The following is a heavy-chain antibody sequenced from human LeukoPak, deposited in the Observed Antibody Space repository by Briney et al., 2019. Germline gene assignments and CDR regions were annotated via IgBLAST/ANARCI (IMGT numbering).Heavy chain of an antibody. V-gene: IGHV4-34*01. Sequence: PSETLFLSCAVYGGSFSGYYWSWIRQPPGKGLEWVGEITYSGSTNYNASLKSRVTISVDNSQDQFSLNLSSVTAADTAVYYCARAGFFTMVRGVKLYFDFWGRGTGDTVS. CDR1: GGSFSGYY. CDR3: ARAGFFTMVRGVKLYFDF. D-gene: IGHD3-10*01. J-gene: IGHJ4*02. CDR2: ITYSGST.